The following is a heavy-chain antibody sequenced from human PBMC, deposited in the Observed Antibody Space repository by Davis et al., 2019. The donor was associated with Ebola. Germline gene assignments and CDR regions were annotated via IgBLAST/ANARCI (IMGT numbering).Heavy chain of an antibody. J-gene: IGHJ5*02. CDR1: LYTLSHHA. CDR3: AREDWNQNWFDT. CDR2: LNPGTGDT. Sequence: SVPVSRQASLYTLSHHALHCVRPAPRQTLAWLGWLNPGTGDTKSSQNIRGRVTITRDTSASTAYMELSSLRSEDTAVDYCAREDWNQNWFDTWGQGTLVTVSS. D-gene: IGHD1-1*01. V-gene: IGHV1-3*01.